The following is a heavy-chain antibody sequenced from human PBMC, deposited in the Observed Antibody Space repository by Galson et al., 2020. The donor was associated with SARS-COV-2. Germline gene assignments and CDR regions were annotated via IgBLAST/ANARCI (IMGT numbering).Heavy chain of an antibody. J-gene: IGHJ6*02. CDR3: ARGVDIWIQLWARRDYYYYYGMDV. V-gene: IGHV3-64*01. D-gene: IGHD5-18*01. CDR1: GFTFSSYA. CDR2: ISSNGGST. Sequence: LSCAASGFTFSSYAMHWVRQAPGKGLEYVSAISSNGGSTYYANSVKGRFTISRDNSKNTLYLQMGSLRAEDMAVYYCARGVDIWIQLWARRDYYYYYGMDVWGQGTTVTVSS.